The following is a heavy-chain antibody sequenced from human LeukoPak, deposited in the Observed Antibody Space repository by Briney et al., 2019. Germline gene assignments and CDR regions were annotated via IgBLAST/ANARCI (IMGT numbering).Heavy chain of an antibody. CDR3: ARDSSGYSDY. D-gene: IGHD3-22*01. Sequence: GGSLRLSCAASGFTFSSYAMSWVRQAPGKGLVWVSRINSDGSSRSYADSVKGRFTISRDNAKNTLDLQMNSLRAEDTAVYYCARDSSGYSDYWGQGTLVTVSS. CDR1: GFTFSSYA. V-gene: IGHV3-74*01. J-gene: IGHJ4*02. CDR2: INSDGSSR.